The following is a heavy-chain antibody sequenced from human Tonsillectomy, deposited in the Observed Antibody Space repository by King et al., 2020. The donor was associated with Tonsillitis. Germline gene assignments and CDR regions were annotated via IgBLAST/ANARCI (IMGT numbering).Heavy chain of an antibody. D-gene: IGHD3-10*01. CDR2: ISYDGSNK. Sequence: VQLVESGGGVVQPGGSLRLSCAASGFTFSSYGMHWVRQAPGKGLEWVAVISYDGSNKYYADSVKGRFTISRDNSKNTLYLQMNSLRAEDTAVYYCAKSRITMVRGVIMRHYYYYGMDVWGQGTTVTVSS. CDR1: GFTFSSYG. CDR3: AKSRITMVRGVIMRHYYYYGMDV. J-gene: IGHJ6*02. V-gene: IGHV3-30*18.